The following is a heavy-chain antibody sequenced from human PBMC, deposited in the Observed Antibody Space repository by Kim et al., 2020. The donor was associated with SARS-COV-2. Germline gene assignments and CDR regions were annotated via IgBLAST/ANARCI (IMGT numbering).Heavy chain of an antibody. J-gene: IGHJ6*02. CDR2: ISSNGGST. V-gene: IGHV3-64D*09. Sequence: GGSLRLSCSASGFTFSSYAMHWVRQAPGKGLEYVSAISSNGGSTYYADSVKGRFTISRDNSKNTLYLQMSSLRAEDTAVYYCVKDLRAGDFWSGYFLSYYIYYGMDVWGQGTTATVSS. CDR1: GFTFSSYA. CDR3: VKDLRAGDFWSGYFLSYYIYYGMDV. D-gene: IGHD3-3*01.